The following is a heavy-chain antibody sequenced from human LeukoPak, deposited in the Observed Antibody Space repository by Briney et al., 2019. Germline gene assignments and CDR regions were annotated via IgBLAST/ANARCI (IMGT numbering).Heavy chain of an antibody. CDR1: GGSISSYY. Sequence: SETLSPTCTVSGGSISSYYWSWIRQPPGKGLEWIGYIYYSGSTNYNPSLKSRVTISVDTSKNQFSLKLSSVTAADTAVYYCARRGWNYGEYYFDYWGQGTLVTVSS. V-gene: IGHV4-59*01. CDR2: IYYSGST. D-gene: IGHD1-7*01. J-gene: IGHJ4*02. CDR3: ARRGWNYGEYYFDY.